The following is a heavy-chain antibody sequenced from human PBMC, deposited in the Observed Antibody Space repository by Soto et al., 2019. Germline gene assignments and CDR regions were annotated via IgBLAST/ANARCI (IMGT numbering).Heavy chain of an antibody. J-gene: IGHJ4*02. CDR1: GGTFSSYA. CDR3: ARVFRGYSYGTHSTFDY. CDR2: IIPIFGTA. V-gene: IGHV1-69*01. D-gene: IGHD5-18*01. Sequence: QVQLVQSGAEVKKPGSSVKVSCKASGGTFSSYAISWVRQAPGQGLEWMGGIIPIFGTANYAQKFQGRVTITADESTSTAYMELSSLRSEDTAVYYCARVFRGYSYGTHSTFDYWGQGTLVTVSS.